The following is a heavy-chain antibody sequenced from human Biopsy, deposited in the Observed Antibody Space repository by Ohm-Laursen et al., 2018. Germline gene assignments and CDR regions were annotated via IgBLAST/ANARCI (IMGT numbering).Heavy chain of an antibody. Sequence: GTLSLTCAVSGDSNNNYYWSWIRQPAGKGLEWIGRIYTTGSPNYNLSLESRVTMSVDTSKNQFSLNLRSVTAADTAVYYCARGTGRYYVYGAFDIWGQGTVVTVSS. J-gene: IGHJ3*02. CDR1: GDSNNNYY. CDR2: IYTTGSP. D-gene: IGHD1-26*01. CDR3: ARGTGRYYVYGAFDI. V-gene: IGHV4-4*07.